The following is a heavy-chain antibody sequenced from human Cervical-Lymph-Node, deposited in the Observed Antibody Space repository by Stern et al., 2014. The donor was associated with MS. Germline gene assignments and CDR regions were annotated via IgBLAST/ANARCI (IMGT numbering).Heavy chain of an antibody. Sequence: EVQLVESGGCLVQPGGSLRLSFAASGFTFSSYDMHWVRQATGKVLEWVSAIVTAGDTYYPGSVKGRFTISRENAKNSLYLQMNSLRAGDTAVYYCARDYAEGAFDIWGQGTMVTVSS. D-gene: IGHD2-2*01. CDR2: IVTAGDT. CDR3: ARDYAEGAFDI. V-gene: IGHV3-13*01. J-gene: IGHJ3*02. CDR1: GFTFSSYD.